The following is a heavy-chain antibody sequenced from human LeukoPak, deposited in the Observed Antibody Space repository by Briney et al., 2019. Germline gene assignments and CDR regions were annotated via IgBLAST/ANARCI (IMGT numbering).Heavy chain of an antibody. CDR3: ARGRPGPRITMIVVGRSLRYYFDY. CDR1: GGSFSGYY. V-gene: IGHV4-34*01. J-gene: IGHJ4*02. Sequence: SETLSLTCAVYGGSFSGYYWSWIRQPPGKGLEWIGEINHSGSTNYNPSLKSRVTISVDTSKNQFSLKLSSVTAADTAVYYCARGRPGPRITMIVVGRSLRYYFDYWGQGTLVTVSS. D-gene: IGHD3-22*01. CDR2: INHSGST.